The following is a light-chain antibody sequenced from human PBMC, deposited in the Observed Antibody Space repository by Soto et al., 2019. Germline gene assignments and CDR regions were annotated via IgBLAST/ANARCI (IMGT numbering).Light chain of an antibody. CDR2: DAS. V-gene: IGKV1-5*01. CDR3: QQYNSYWT. J-gene: IGKJ1*01. CDR1: QTISTW. Sequence: DIQVTQSPPTLSASVGDRVTITCRASQTISTWMAWYQQKPGKAPKLLIHDASTLERGIPSRFSGSGSGTEFTLTISSLQPDDFATYYCQQYNSYWTFGQGTKVDIK.